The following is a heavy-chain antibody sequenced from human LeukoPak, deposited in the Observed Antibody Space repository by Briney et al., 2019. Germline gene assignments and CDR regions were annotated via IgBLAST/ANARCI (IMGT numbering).Heavy chain of an antibody. D-gene: IGHD6-19*01. CDR1: GGSISSYY. CDR3: ARAPKQWLSYYFDY. Sequence: SETLSLTCTVSGGSISSYYWSWIRQPPGKGLEWIGYIYYSGSINYNPSLKSRVTISVDTSKNQFSLKLSSVTAADTAVYYCARAPKQWLSYYFDYWGQGTLVTVSS. J-gene: IGHJ4*02. V-gene: IGHV4-59*01. CDR2: IYYSGSI.